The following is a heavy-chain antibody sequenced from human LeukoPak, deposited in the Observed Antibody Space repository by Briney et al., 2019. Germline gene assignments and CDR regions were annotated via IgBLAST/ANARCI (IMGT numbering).Heavy chain of an antibody. D-gene: IGHD1-26*01. CDR1: GFTFSSYS. CDR3: AKGRGWEASYYYYYMDV. CDR2: IRYDGSNK. V-gene: IGHV3-30*02. J-gene: IGHJ6*03. Sequence: GGSLRLSCAASGFTFSSYSMNWVRQAPGKGLEWVAFIRYDGSNKYYTDSVKGRFTISRDNSKNTLYLQMNSLRAEDTAVYYCAKGRGWEASYYYYYMDVWAKGPRSPSP.